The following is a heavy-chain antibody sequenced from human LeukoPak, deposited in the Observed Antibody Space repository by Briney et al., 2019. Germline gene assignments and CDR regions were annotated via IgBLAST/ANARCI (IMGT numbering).Heavy chain of an antibody. CDR3: ARARFSGGHFDY. J-gene: IGHJ4*02. CDR1: GGSIRSSYYY. CDR2: IYYSGST. V-gene: IGHV4-61*05. Sequence: PSETLSLTCTVSGGSIRSSYYYWGWIRQPPGKGLEWIGYIYYSGSTNYNPSLKSRVTISVDTSKNQFSLKLSSVTAADTAVCYCARARFSGGHFDYWGQGTLVTVSS. D-gene: IGHD6-19*01.